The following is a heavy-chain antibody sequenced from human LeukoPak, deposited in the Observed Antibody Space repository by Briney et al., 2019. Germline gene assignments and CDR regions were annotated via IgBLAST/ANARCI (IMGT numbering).Heavy chain of an antibody. J-gene: IGHJ4*02. D-gene: IGHD5-12*01. CDR1: GFTFSNYW. CDR2: IMQDGSEK. V-gene: IGHV3-7*01. CDR3: ARDRATEH. Sequence: GGSVRLSCAASGFTFSNYWMTWVRQAPGKGLEWVANIMQDGSEKYYVDSVKGRFTISRDNAKNSVYLQRNSLRGEDTALYYCARDRATEHWGQGTLVIVSS.